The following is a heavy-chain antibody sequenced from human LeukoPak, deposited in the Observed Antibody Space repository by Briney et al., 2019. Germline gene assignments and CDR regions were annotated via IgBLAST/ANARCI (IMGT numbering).Heavy chain of an antibody. V-gene: IGHV3-23*01. CDR1: GFTFSSYV. Sequence: GGPLRLSCAASGFTFSSYVMSWVRQTPGKGLEWVSHISGSGGNTYYADSVKGRFTISRDKSKNTLFLQMNSLRAEDTAVYYCAKLRGSSVIRTAFDYWGQGTLVTVSS. CDR3: AKLRGSSVIRTAFDY. D-gene: IGHD3-22*01. J-gene: IGHJ4*02. CDR2: ISGSGGNT.